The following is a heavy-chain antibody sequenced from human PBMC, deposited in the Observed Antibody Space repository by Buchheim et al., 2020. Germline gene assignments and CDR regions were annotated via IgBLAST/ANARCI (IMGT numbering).Heavy chain of an antibody. J-gene: IGHJ6*02. V-gene: IGHV3-23*01. Sequence: EVQLLESGGGLVQPGGSLRLSCAASGFTFSSYAMSWVRQAPGKGLEWVSAISGSGGSTYYADSVKGRFTISRDNSKNTLYLQMNSLRAEDTAVYYCANGEKDYYGLVEDYYYGMDVWGQGTT. CDR2: ISGSGGST. CDR1: GFTFSSYA. D-gene: IGHD3-10*01. CDR3: ANGEKDYYGLVEDYYYGMDV.